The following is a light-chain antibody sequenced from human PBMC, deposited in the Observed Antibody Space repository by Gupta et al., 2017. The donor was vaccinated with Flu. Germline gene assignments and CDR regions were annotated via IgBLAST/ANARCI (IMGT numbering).Light chain of an antibody. V-gene: IGLV2-14*01. J-gene: IGLJ2*01. Sequence: QSALTQPASVSWSPGQSITISCTGTSSDVGGYNYVSWYQHHPGKAPKLMIYEVSNRPSGISNRFSGFKSGNTASLTISGLQAEDEADYCCSSFTGTTIEFGGGTKLTVL. CDR3: SSFTGTTIE. CDR2: EVS. CDR1: SSDVGGYNY.